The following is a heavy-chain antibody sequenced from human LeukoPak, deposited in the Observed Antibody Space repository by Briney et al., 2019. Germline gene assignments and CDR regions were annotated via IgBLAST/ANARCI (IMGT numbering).Heavy chain of an antibody. CDR1: GGSISTYY. CDR2: IHTGGSV. Sequence: PSETLSLTCTVSGGSISTYYWSWVRQPAGKGLEWIGRIHTGGSVDYNPSLKSRVTMSVDTSKKQFSLTLSSVTAAGTAMYYCAREGSMTARPFVSIDYWGQGTLVTVSS. V-gene: IGHV4-4*07. CDR3: AREGSMTARPFVSIDY. D-gene: IGHD6-6*01. J-gene: IGHJ4*02.